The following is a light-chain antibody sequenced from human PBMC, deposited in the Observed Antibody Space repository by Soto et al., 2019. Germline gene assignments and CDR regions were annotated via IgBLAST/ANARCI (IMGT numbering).Light chain of an antibody. Sequence: QSALTQPASVSGSPGQSVTISCTGASSDVGAYEHVSWYQQHPGKAPKLMIYEVSNRPSGVSNRFSGSKSGNTASLTISGLQAEDEADYYCSSYTSSSTWVFGGGTKLTVL. CDR3: SSYTSSSTWV. CDR1: SSDVGAYEH. V-gene: IGLV2-14*01. CDR2: EVS. J-gene: IGLJ3*02.